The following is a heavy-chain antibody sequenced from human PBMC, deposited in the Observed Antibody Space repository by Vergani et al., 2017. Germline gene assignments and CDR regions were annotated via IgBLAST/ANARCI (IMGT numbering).Heavy chain of an antibody. J-gene: IGHJ4*02. CDR1: GFTFSSSE. V-gene: IGHV3-48*03. CDR2: ISGSGSPI. D-gene: IGHD6-13*01. Sequence: EVQLVESGGGLVQPGGSLRLSCAASGFTFSSSEMNWVRQAPGKRLEWVSYISGSGSPIHYADSVKGRFTISRDNSKNTLYLQMNSLRAEDTAVYYCAKSEAAVLPYYFDYWGQGTLVTVSS. CDR3: AKSEAAVLPYYFDY.